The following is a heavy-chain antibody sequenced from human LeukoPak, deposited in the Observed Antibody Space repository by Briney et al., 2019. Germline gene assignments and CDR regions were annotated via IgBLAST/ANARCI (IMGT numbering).Heavy chain of an antibody. D-gene: IGHD3-10*01. V-gene: IGHV3-30-3*01. CDR1: GFAFSAYE. CDR2: ISYDGSNK. Sequence: GSLRLSCAASGFAFSAYEMSWVRQAPGKGLEWVAVISYDGSNKYYADSVKGRFTISRDNSKNTLYLQMNSLRAEDTAVYYCARVLGAEGAFDIWGQGTMVTVSS. J-gene: IGHJ3*02. CDR3: ARVLGAEGAFDI.